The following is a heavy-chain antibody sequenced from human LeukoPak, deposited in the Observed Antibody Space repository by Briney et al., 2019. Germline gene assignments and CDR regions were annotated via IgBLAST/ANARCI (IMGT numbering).Heavy chain of an antibody. CDR2: INWNGGST. CDR1: GFTFDDHG. J-gene: IGHJ4*02. Sequence: GGSLRLSCAASGFTFDDHGMNWVRQAPGKGLEWVSGINWNGGSTFYADSVKGRFTISRDNAENALYLQMNSLTAEDTALYHCARDRSYGSFDFWGQGTLVTVPS. CDR3: ARDRSYGSFDF. D-gene: IGHD5-18*01. V-gene: IGHV3-20*01.